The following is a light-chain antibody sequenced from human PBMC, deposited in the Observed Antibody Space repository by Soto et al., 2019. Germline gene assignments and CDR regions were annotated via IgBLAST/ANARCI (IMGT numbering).Light chain of an antibody. CDR2: DAS. CDR1: QSISSY. Sequence: EIVLTQSPATLSLSPGERATLSCRASQSISSYLAWYQQKPGQAPRLLIFDASHRATGIPARFSGSGSGTDCTLTISSLEPEDFAVYYCQQRSNWPLTFGGGTKVEIK. V-gene: IGKV3-11*01. J-gene: IGKJ4*01. CDR3: QQRSNWPLT.